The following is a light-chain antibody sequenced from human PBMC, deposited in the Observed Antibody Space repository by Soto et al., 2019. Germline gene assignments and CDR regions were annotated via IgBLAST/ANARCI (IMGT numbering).Light chain of an antibody. J-gene: IGKJ1*01. V-gene: IGKV4-1*01. Sequence: DIVMTQSPDSLAVSLGERATINCKSSQTVLYSSDNKNYLVWYQQKPGQPPKALIYWASSRESGVPDRFSGSGSGTDFTLTISSLQAEDMAVYYCQQYYTTPWTFGQGTKVEIK. CDR2: WAS. CDR3: QQYYTTPWT. CDR1: QTVLYSSDNKNY.